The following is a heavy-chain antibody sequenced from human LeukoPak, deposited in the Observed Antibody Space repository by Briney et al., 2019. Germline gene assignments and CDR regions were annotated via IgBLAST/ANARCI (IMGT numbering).Heavy chain of an antibody. CDR2: IKTDGSFT. CDR1: GFTFSNYW. Sequence: GGSLRLSCVASGFTFSNYWMHWVRQPPGKGLVWVSRIKTDGSFTSYADSVKGRFTISRDNAKNTLYLQMNSLRAEDTAVYYCAKPHRAYYDFWSGYRFDYWGQGTLVTVSS. V-gene: IGHV3-74*01. D-gene: IGHD3-3*01. CDR3: AKPHRAYYDFWSGYRFDY. J-gene: IGHJ4*02.